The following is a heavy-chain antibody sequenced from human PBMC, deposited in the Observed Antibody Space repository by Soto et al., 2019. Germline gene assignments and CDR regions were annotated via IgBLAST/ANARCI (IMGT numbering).Heavy chain of an antibody. J-gene: IGHJ6*02. V-gene: IGHV3-30-3*01. Sequence: PVGSLRLSCAASGFTFSSYAMHWVRQAPGKGLEWVAVISYDGSNKYYADSVKGRFTISRDNSKNTLYLQMNSLRAEDTAVYYCARNRLESGGDYYGMDVWGQGTTVTVSS. CDR2: ISYDGSNK. CDR1: GFTFSSYA. D-gene: IGHD1-26*01. CDR3: ARNRLESGGDYYGMDV.